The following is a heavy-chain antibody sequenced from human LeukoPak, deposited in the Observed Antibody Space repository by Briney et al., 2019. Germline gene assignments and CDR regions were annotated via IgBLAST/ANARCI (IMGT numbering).Heavy chain of an antibody. CDR2: ISGSVGIT. CDR1: GFTFSSYG. CDR3: ARGPRSSYYYYMDV. Sequence: GGSLRLSCAASGFTFSSYGMSWVRQAPGKGLEWVSAISGSVGITYYADSVKGRFTISRDNSKNTLYLQMNSLRAEDTAVYYCARGPRSSYYYYMDVWGKGTTVTVSS. V-gene: IGHV3-23*01. J-gene: IGHJ6*03.